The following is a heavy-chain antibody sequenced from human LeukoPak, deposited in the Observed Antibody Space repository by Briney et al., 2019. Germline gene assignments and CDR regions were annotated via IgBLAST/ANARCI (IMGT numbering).Heavy chain of an antibody. CDR3: ASGYSTYYYDSSGYYYAGH. V-gene: IGHV3-74*01. Sequence: PGGSLRLSCAASGFTFSSYWMHWVRQAPGKGLVWVSRINSDGSSTSYADSVKGRFTISRDNAKNTLYLQMNSLRAEDTAVYYCASGYSTYYYDSSGYYYAGHWGQGTLVTVSS. CDR1: GFTFSSYW. J-gene: IGHJ4*02. CDR2: INSDGSST. D-gene: IGHD3-22*01.